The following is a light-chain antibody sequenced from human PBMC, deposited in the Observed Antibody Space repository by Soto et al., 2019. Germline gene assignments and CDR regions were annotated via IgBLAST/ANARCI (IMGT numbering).Light chain of an antibody. Sequence: PSSLSASVGDRVSITCRASQSISTHLSWYQQKPGKAPKLLIYAASSLQSWVPSRFTGSGSGTDFTLTITSLQPEDFASYYCQQSYSSPRTFGGGTKVDTK. V-gene: IGKV1-39*01. CDR3: QQSYSSPRT. J-gene: IGKJ4*01. CDR2: AAS. CDR1: QSISTH.